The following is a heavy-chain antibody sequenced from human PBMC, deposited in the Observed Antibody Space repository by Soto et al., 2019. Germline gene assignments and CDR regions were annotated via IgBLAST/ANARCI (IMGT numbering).Heavy chain of an antibody. V-gene: IGHV3-48*01. J-gene: IGHJ6*02. Sequence: GGSLRLSCAASGFSFSSYSMNWVRQAPGKGLEWVSFISSIGSNKYYADSVKGRFTISRDNSKNTLYLQMNSLRAEGTAVYYCASDRWVASYGYFSYYCYGKDVWGQGTTVTVSS. D-gene: IGHD2-2*03. CDR3: ASDRWVASYGYFSYYCYGKDV. CDR1: GFSFSSYS. CDR2: ISSIGSNK.